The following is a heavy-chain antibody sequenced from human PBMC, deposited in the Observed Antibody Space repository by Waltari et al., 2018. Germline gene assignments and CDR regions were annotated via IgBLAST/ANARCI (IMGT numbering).Heavy chain of an antibody. CDR3: ARSSGYYSFSY. V-gene: IGHV4-38-2*01. Sequence: QVQMQESGPGLVKPSETLSLTCDVSGYSISSGYFWGWIRQPPGKGLEWIGSIFHRGRTYYNPSLKSRVTLSVDTSKNQISLKLSSVTAADTAVYYCARSSGYYSFSYWGQGTLVTVSS. CDR1: GYSISSGYF. J-gene: IGHJ4*02. D-gene: IGHD3-22*01. CDR2: IFHRGRT.